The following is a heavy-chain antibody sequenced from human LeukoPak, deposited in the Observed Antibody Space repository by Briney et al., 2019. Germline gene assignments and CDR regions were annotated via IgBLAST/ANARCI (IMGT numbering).Heavy chain of an antibody. Sequence: PSETLFLTCAVPGYSISSGYYWTWIRQPAGKGLEWIGRIYTSGSTNYNPSLKSRVTISVDTSKNQFSLKLSSVTAADTAVYYCARDIRITIFGVVIDAFDIWGQGTMVTVSS. V-gene: IGHV4-61*02. CDR1: GYSISSGYY. D-gene: IGHD3-3*01. CDR2: IYTSGST. J-gene: IGHJ3*02. CDR3: ARDIRITIFGVVIDAFDI.